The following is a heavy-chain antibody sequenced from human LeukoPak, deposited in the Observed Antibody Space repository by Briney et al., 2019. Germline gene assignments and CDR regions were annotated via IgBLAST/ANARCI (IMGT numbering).Heavy chain of an antibody. CDR3: TKELHVAVAVADYYYFYMDV. V-gene: IGHV3-23*01. D-gene: IGHD6-19*01. CDR1: GFSFSSFA. CDR2: INGGGNTT. Sequence: AGGSLRLSCAASGFSFSSFAMGWVRQSPGKGVEWLSTINGGGNTTFYSDSVKGRFTISRDNSKNTLYLHMDSLRPDDTATYYCTKELHVAVAVADYYYFYMDVWGRGTAVTVSS. J-gene: IGHJ6*03.